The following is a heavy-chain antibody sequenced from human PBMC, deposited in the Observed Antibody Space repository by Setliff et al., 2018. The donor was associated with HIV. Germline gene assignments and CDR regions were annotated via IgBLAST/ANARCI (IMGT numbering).Heavy chain of an antibody. CDR1: GYSFINHA. Sequence: SVKVSCKASGYSFINHAMHWVRQAPGQGLEWMGRIIPISGAANYALKFQGKVTITADKSTSTAYMEVRSLRSEDTAVYYCAAYFYDYGDTFDYWGQGTLVTVSS. CDR2: IIPISGAA. V-gene: IGHV1-69*06. J-gene: IGHJ4*02. CDR3: AAYFYDYGDTFDY. D-gene: IGHD4-17*01.